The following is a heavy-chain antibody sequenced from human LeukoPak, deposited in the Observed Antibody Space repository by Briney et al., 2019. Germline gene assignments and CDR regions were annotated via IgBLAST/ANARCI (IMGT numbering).Heavy chain of an antibody. Sequence: SETLSLTCTVSGYSISSGYYWGWIRQPPGKGLEWIGSIYHSGSTYYNPSLKSRVTISVDTSKNQFSLKLSSVTAADTAVYYCARDPGDSSGYYFDYWGQGTLVTVSS. J-gene: IGHJ4*02. CDR2: IYHSGST. CDR3: ARDPGDSSGYYFDY. CDR1: GYSISSGYY. D-gene: IGHD3-22*01. V-gene: IGHV4-38-2*02.